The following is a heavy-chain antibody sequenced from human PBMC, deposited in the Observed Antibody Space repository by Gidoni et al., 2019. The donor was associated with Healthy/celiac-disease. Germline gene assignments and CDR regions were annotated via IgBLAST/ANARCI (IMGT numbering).Heavy chain of an antibody. Sequence: EVQLLVSGGGLVQPGGSLRLSCPASGFTFSRYAMSWVRQAPGKGLEWVSAISGSGGSTYYADSVKGRFTISRDNSKNTLYLQMNSLRAEDTAVYYCAKDSYGTSYYYYGMDVWGQGTTVTVSS. D-gene: IGHD2-8*01. V-gene: IGHV3-23*01. J-gene: IGHJ6*02. CDR2: ISGSGGST. CDR1: GFTFSRYA. CDR3: AKDSYGTSYYYYGMDV.